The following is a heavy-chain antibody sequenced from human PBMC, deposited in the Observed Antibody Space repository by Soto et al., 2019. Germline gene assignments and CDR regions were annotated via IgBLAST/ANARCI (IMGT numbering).Heavy chain of an antibody. J-gene: IGHJ2*01. V-gene: IGHV3-21*01. D-gene: IGHD2-2*01. Sequence: GGSLRLSCAASGFTFSSYSMNWVRQAPGKGLEWVSSISSSSSYIYYADSVKGRFTISRDNAKNSLYLQMNSLRAEDTAVYYCARDPSRSTSWYYWYFDLWGRGTLVTVSS. CDR1: GFTFSSYS. CDR2: ISSSSSYI. CDR3: ARDPSRSTSWYYWYFDL.